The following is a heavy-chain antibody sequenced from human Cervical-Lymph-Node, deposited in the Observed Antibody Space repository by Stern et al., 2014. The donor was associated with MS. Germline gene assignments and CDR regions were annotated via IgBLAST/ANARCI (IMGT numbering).Heavy chain of an antibody. Sequence: VHLVESGAEVKKPGASVKVSCKASGYDFTNYYIQWVRQAPGQGLEWMGMINPTDGSTDYAQRFQGRVTMTRDTSTSTGYMELSSLRSDDTAVYYCARWGLHKPLDYWGQGTLVTVSS. CDR3: ARWGLHKPLDY. J-gene: IGHJ4*02. V-gene: IGHV1-46*03. CDR2: INPTDGST. D-gene: IGHD7-27*01. CDR1: GYDFTNYY.